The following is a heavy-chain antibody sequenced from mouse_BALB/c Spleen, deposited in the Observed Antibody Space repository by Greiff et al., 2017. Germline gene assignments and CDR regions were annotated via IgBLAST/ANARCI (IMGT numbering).Heavy chain of an antibody. D-gene: IGHD2-14*01. J-gene: IGHJ3*01. V-gene: IGHV1S56*01. CDR2: ICPGDGST. CDR1: GYTFTSYD. CDR3: ATYYRCDSAWFAD. Sequence: QVQLQQSGAELVKPGASVTLSCKASGYTFTSYDINWVRQGPEQGLEWIGWICPGDGSTKYNEKFKGKATLTTDKSSSTAYMQLSRLTSEDSAVYFCATYYRCDSAWFADWGQGTLVTVSA.